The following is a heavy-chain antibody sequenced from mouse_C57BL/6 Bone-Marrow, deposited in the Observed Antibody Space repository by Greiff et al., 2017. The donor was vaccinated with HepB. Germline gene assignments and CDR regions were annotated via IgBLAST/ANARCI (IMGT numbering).Heavy chain of an antibody. J-gene: IGHJ3*01. Sequence: EVHLVESGGGLVQPGGSLKLSCAASGFTFSDYYMYWVRQTPEKRLEWVAYISNGGGSTYYPDTVKGRFTISRDNAKNTPYLQMSRLKSEDTAMYYCARGDYDDDAAGFAYWGQGTLVTVSA. CDR1: GFTFSDYY. CDR3: ARGDYDDDAAGFAY. D-gene: IGHD2-4*01. V-gene: IGHV5-12*01. CDR2: ISNGGGST.